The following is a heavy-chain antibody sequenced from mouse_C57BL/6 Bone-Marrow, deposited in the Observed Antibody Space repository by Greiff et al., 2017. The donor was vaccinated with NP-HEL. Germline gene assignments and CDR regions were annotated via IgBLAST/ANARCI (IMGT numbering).Heavy chain of an antibody. J-gene: IGHJ3*01. D-gene: IGHD1-1*01. Sequence: QVQLQQSGAELARPGASVKLSCKASGYTFTSYGISWVKQRTGQGLEWIGEIYPRSGNTYYNEKFKGKATLTADKSSSTAYMELRSLTSVDSAVYFCARSHYYGSSYVAYWGQGTLVTVSA. V-gene: IGHV1-81*01. CDR1: GYTFTSYG. CDR3: ARSHYYGSSYVAY. CDR2: IYPRSGNT.